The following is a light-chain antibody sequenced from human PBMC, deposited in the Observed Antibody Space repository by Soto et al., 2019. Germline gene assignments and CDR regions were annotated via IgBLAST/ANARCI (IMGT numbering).Light chain of an antibody. CDR1: QSVSSN. J-gene: IGKJ5*01. V-gene: IGKV3-15*01. CDR2: GAS. CDR3: HQYDNWPKT. Sequence: EVVVTQSPATLSVSPGERATLSCRASQSVSSNLAWYQQKPGQAPRLLIYGASTRATGIPARFSGSGSGTEFTLTISSLQSEDLAVYYCHQYDNWPKTFGQGTRLEI.